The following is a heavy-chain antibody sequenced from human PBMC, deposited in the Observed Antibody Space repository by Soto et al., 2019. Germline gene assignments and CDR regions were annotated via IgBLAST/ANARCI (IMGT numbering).Heavy chain of an antibody. D-gene: IGHD6-6*01. CDR2: INSSSSTI. CDR1: GFTFSSYS. J-gene: IGHJ6*02. Sequence: EVQLVESGGGLVQPGGSLRLSCAASGFTFSSYSMNWVRQAPGKGLELVSYINSSSSTIYYADSVKGRFTITRDNAKNYLYLQLNSLRDEDTAVYYGGRTEYSSWSYGMCVWGQGATVTVCS. CDR3: GRTEYSSWSYGMCV. V-gene: IGHV3-48*02.